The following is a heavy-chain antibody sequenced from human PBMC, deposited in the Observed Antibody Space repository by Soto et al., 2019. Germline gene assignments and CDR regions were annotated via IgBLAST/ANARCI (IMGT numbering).Heavy chain of an antibody. Sequence: QVQLVESGGGVVQPGRSLRLSCAASGFTFSSYAMHWVRQAPGKGLEWVAVISYDGSNKYYADSVKGRFTISRDNSKNTRYLQMNSLRAEDTAVYYCARVPTTVVTPFYFDYWGQGTLVTVSS. J-gene: IGHJ4*02. CDR1: GFTFSSYA. D-gene: IGHD4-17*01. CDR3: ARVPTTVVTPFYFDY. V-gene: IGHV3-30-3*01. CDR2: ISYDGSNK.